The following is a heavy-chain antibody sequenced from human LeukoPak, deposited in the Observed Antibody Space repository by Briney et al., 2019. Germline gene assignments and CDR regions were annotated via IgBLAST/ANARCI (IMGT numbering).Heavy chain of an antibody. J-gene: IGHJ5*02. D-gene: IGHD3-10*01. CDR1: GYSFTGHY. CDR2: IIPIFGTA. CDR3: ARSVWFGEFLNWFDP. V-gene: IGHV1-69*13. Sequence: SVKVSCKASGYSFTGHYMHWVRQAPGQGLEWMGGIIPIFGTANYAQKFQGRVTITADESTSTAYMELSSLRSEDTAVYYCARSVWFGEFLNWFDPWGQGTLVTVSS.